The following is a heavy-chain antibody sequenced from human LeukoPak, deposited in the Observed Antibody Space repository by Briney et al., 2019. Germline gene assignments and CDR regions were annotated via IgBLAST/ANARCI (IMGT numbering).Heavy chain of an antibody. CDR1: GGSISSGSYY. V-gene: IGHV4-61*02. CDR2: IYTSGST. D-gene: IGHD6-19*01. J-gene: IGHJ2*01. CDR3: ASGLAVAHWYFDL. Sequence: SETLSLTCTVSGGSISSGSYYWSWIRQPAGKGLEWIGRIYTSGSTNFNPSLKSRVTISVDTSKNQFSLKLSSVTAADTAVYYCASGLAVAHWYFDLWGRGTLVTVSS.